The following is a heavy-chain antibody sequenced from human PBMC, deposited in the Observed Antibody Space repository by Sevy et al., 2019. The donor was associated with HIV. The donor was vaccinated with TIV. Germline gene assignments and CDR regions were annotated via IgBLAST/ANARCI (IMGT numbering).Heavy chain of an antibody. CDR3: ARYYVWGSYRIHY. CDR2: IKQDGSEK. D-gene: IGHD3-16*02. V-gene: IGHV3-7*03. CDR1: GFTFSSYW. J-gene: IGHJ4*02. Sequence: GGSLRLSCAASGFTFSSYWMSWVRQAPGKGLEWVANIKQDGSEKYYVDSVKGRFTISRDNAKNSLYLQMNSLRAEDTAVYYCARYYVWGSYRIHYWGQGTLVTVSS.